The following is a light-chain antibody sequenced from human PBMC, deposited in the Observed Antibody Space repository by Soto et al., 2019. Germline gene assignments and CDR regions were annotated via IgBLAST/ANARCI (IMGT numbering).Light chain of an antibody. CDR2: DVS. CDR3: GAWDTSLTTVL. Sequence: QSALTQPRSASGSPGQSITISCTGTSSDVGGYNYVSWYQQHPAKAPKLIIFDVSKRPSGVPNRFSGSKSGNTASLTISGLRAEDEADYYCGAWDTSLTTVLFGGGTKLTVL. J-gene: IGLJ2*01. CDR1: SSDVGGYNY. V-gene: IGLV2-11*01.